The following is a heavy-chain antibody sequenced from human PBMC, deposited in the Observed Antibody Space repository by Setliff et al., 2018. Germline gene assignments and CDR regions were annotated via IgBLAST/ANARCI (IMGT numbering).Heavy chain of an antibody. CDR3: VRGFGCGEGICIYQFDQ. CDR1: GHAINSHY. V-gene: IGHV4-59*11. J-gene: IGHJ1*01. Sequence: SETLSLTCTVSGHAINSHYWSWIRQPPGKRLEYIGYIHYTGTTNYSPSLKGRVTITLDTSRNQFSLKLSSVTAADTAVYFCVRGFGCGEGICIYQFDQWGRGVLVNVSS. CDR2: IHYTGTT. D-gene: IGHD3-10*01.